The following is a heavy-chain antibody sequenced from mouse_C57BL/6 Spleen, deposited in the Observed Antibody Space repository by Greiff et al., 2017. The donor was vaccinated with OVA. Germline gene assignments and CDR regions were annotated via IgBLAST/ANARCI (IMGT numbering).Heavy chain of an antibody. D-gene: IGHD1-1*01. Sequence: QVQLQQPGAELVRPGSSVKLSCKASGYTFTSYWMDWVKQRPGQGLEWIGNIYPSDSETHYNQKFKDKATLTVDKSSSTAYMQLSSLASEDSAVYYCARRDYGSSYGSFWYFDVWGTGTTVTVSS. CDR3: ARRDYGSSYGSFWYFDV. V-gene: IGHV1-61*01. CDR1: GYTFTSYW. CDR2: IYPSDSET. J-gene: IGHJ1*03.